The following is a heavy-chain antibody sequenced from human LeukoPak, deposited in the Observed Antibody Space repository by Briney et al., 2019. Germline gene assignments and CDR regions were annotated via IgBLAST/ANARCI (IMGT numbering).Heavy chain of an antibody. V-gene: IGHV7-4-1*02. CDR1: GYTFTSYA. CDR3: ARARYDFWSGYLNWFDP. CDR2: INTNTGNP. Sequence: ASVKVSCKASGYTFTSYAMNWVRQAPGQGLEWMGWINTNTGNPTYAQGFTGRFVFSLDTSVSTAYLQISSLKAEDTAVYYCARARYDFWSGYLNWFDPWGQGTLVTVSS. D-gene: IGHD3-3*01. J-gene: IGHJ5*02.